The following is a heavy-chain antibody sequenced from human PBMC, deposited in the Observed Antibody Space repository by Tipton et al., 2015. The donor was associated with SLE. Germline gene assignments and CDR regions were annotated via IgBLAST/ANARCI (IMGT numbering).Heavy chain of an antibody. CDR3: AKQGGGPGQCSGGSCYSGWFDP. J-gene: IGHJ5*02. D-gene: IGHD2-15*01. Sequence: TLSLTCEVSGYSISSDYYWGWIRQPPGEGLEWIGSMFHSGTTYVNPSLKSRVTISVDKSKSQFSLKLRSVTAADTAVYYCAKQGGGPGQCSGGSCYSGWFDPWGQGTLVTVSS. CDR1: GYSISSDYY. V-gene: IGHV4-38-2*01. CDR2: MFHSGTT.